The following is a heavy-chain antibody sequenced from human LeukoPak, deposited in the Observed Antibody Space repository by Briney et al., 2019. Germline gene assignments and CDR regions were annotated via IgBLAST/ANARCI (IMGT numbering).Heavy chain of an antibody. CDR1: GGSISSYY. V-gene: IGHV4-59*01. CDR2: IYYSGST. J-gene: IGHJ4*02. Sequence: SETLSLTCTVSGGSISSYYWSWIRQPPGKGLEWIGYIYYSGSTNYNPSLKSRVTISVDTSKNQFSLKLSSVTAADTAGYYCARDRGYLDYFDYWGQGTLVTVSS. D-gene: IGHD3-10*01. CDR3: ARDRGYLDYFDY.